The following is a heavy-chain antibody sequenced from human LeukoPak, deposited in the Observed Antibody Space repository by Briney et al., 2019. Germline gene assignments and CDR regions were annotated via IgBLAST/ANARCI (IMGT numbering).Heavy chain of an antibody. J-gene: IGHJ4*02. D-gene: IGHD2-15*01. CDR3: ARGHSSSHSYLDY. Sequence: PGGSLRLSCEGSGFTFGSYATHWVRQPPGKGLEWLALLWYDGSNKYYADSVTGRFAISRDTSINTVFLDMASVTAADTGVYFCARGHSSSHSYLDYWGQGTMGTVSS. V-gene: IGHV3-30*12. CDR1: GFTFGSYA. CDR2: LWYDGSNK.